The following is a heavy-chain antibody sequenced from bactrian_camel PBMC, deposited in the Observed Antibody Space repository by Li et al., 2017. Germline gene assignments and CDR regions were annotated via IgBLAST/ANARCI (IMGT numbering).Heavy chain of an antibody. CDR2: IDSDGST. CDR1: GNTSGSTSLESNC. CDR3: AEWVGYAKYNR. D-gene: IGHD5*01. V-gene: IGHV3S53*01. J-gene: IGHJ4*01. Sequence: HVQLVESGGGSVPPGGSLKLSCVVSGNTSGSTSLESNCMYWFRQAPGKEREGVAAIDSDGSTSYADSVKGRFTISKGNAKNTLYLQMNSLKTEDTAVYYCAEWVGYAKYNRWGQGTQVTVS.